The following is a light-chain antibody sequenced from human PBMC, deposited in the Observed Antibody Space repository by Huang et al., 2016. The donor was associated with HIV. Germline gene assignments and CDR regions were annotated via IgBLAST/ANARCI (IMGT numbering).Light chain of an antibody. Sequence: DIQMTQSPSSLSASVGDRVTITCQASQDISNYLNWYQQKPGKAPKLLIYDASNLETGVPSRFSGSGSETDFTFTISSLQPEDIATYYCQQYDILPYTFGQGTKLEIK. CDR2: DAS. CDR3: QQYDILPYT. J-gene: IGKJ2*01. V-gene: IGKV1-33*01. CDR1: QDISNY.